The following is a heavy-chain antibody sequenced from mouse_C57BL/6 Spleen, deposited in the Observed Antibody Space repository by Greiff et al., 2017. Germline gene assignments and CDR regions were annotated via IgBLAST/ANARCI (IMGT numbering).Heavy chain of an antibody. CDR1: GYTFTSYW. D-gene: IGHD1-1*01. V-gene: IGHV1-50*01. J-gene: IGHJ3*01. CDR2: IDPSDSYT. CDR3: ARRDYYYGSSYGFAY. Sequence: QVHVKQPGAELVKPGASVKLSCKASGYTFTSYWMQWVKQRPGQGLEWIGEIDPSDSYTNYNQKFKGKATLTVDTSSSTAYMQLSSLTSEDSAVYYCARRDYYYGSSYGFAYWGQGTLVTVSA.